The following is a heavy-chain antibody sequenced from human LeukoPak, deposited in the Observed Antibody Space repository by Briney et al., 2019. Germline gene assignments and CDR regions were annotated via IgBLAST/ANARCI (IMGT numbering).Heavy chain of an antibody. J-gene: IGHJ4*02. CDR3: ARAPDDYDFWSGPFDY. CDR1: GYAFTNDG. Sequence: ASVKVSCKASGYAFTNDGISGVRQAPGQGLEWMGWISAYSGNTNYAQNLQGRVTMTTDTSTSTAYMELRNNRSDDRAVYYCARAPDDYDFWSGPFDYWGRGTLVTVSS. V-gene: IGHV1-18*04. CDR2: ISAYSGNT. D-gene: IGHD3-3*01.